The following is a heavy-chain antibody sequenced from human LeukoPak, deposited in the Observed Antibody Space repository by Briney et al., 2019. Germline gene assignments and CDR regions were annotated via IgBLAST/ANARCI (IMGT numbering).Heavy chain of an antibody. Sequence: GESLTISCKGSGYSFTSYWIGWVRQMPGKGLEWMGIIYPGDSETRYTPSFQGQVTITADKSISTAYLEWSSLKASDTAMYYCARDYGGNSLFDYWGQGTLVTVSS. CDR3: ARDYGGNSLFDY. V-gene: IGHV5-51*01. J-gene: IGHJ4*02. CDR2: IYPGDSET. CDR1: GYSFTSYW. D-gene: IGHD4-23*01.